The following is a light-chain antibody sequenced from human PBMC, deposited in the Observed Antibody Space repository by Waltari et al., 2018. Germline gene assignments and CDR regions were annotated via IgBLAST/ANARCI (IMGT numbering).Light chain of an antibody. J-gene: IGKJ4*01. Sequence: DIQMTQSPSSLSASVGDRVTIPCQATQDIDNNFNWHQQKPGKAPNLLIYDVSNLEKGVPSRFSGSGSETDFTLTITNLQPEDFATYHCQQYDKIPLTFGGGTKV. V-gene: IGKV1-33*01. CDR2: DVS. CDR3: QQYDKIPLT. CDR1: QDIDNN.